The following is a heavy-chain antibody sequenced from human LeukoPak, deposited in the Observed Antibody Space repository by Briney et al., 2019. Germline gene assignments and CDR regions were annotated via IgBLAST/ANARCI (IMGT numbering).Heavy chain of an antibody. Sequence: SETLSLTCTVSGGSISSSRYYWGWIRQPPGKGLEWIGYIYYSGSTNYNPSLKSRVTISVDTSKNQFSLKLSSVTAADTAVYYCARGGSSGWSGKFDYWGQGTLVTVSS. D-gene: IGHD6-19*01. CDR3: ARGGSSGWSGKFDY. CDR1: GGSISSSRYY. V-gene: IGHV4-61*05. J-gene: IGHJ4*02. CDR2: IYYSGST.